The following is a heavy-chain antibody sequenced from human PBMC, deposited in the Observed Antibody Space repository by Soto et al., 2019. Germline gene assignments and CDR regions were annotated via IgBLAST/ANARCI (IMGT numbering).Heavy chain of an antibody. CDR2: IYYSGST. V-gene: IGHV4-59*01. CDR1: GGSISSYY. D-gene: IGHD5-12*01. Sequence: SETLSLTCTVSGGSISSYYWSWIRQPPGKGLEWIGYIYYSGSTNYNPSLKSRVTISVDTSKNQFSLKLSSVTAADTAVYYCARVPHEYSGYDSLSWFDPWGQGTLVTVPQ. CDR3: ARVPHEYSGYDSLSWFDP. J-gene: IGHJ5*02.